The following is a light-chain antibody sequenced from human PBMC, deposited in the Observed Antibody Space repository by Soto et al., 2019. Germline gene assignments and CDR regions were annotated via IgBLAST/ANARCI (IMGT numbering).Light chain of an antibody. Sequence: QSALTQPPSASGSPGQSVTISCTGTSSDVGGYHYVSWYQQHPGKAPKLMLYEVSKRPSGVPDRFSGSKSGNPDSLTVSGHQAEDEADYYCSSYAGSNNLVFGGGTQVTVL. V-gene: IGLV2-8*01. CDR1: SSDVGGYHY. CDR2: EVS. CDR3: SSYAGSNNLV. J-gene: IGLJ2*01.